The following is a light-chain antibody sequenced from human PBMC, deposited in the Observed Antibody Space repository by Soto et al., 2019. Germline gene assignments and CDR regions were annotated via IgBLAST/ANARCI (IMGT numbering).Light chain of an antibody. CDR3: QQYDSSPLT. Sequence: EIVLTQSPGTLSLSPGERATLSCRASQSVSGSHLAWYQQKPGQAPRLLIYGSSTWATSIPDRFSGSGTGTDFTLNISRLEPEDSAVYYCQQYDSSPLTFGGGTKVEIK. J-gene: IGKJ4*01. V-gene: IGKV3-20*01. CDR1: QSVSGSH. CDR2: GSS.